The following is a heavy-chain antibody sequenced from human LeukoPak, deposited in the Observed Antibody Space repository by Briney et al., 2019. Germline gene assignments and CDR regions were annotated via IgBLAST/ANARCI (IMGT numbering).Heavy chain of an antibody. D-gene: IGHD6-19*01. CDR2: IYYSGST. V-gene: IGHV4-39*07. CDR3: ARGAGWWSH. J-gene: IGHJ4*02. CDR1: GGSISSSSYY. Sequence: SETLSLTCTVSGGSISSSSYYWGWIRQPPGKGLEWIGSIYYSGSTYYNPPLKSRVTISVDTSKNQFSLKLSSVTAADTAVYYCARGAGWWSHWGQGTLVTVSS.